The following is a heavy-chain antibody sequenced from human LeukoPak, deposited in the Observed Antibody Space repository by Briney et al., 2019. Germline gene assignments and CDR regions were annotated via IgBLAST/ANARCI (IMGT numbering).Heavy chain of an antibody. V-gene: IGHV6-1*01. CDR2: TYYRSKCYN. J-gene: IGHJ3*02. Sequence: SQNLSLTCAISGDSVSSNSAAWNWIRQSPSRGLEWLGRTYYRSKCYNDDAVSVKSRLTINPDTSKNQFSLQLNSVTPEDTAVYYCARDKVSCSSTSCYSGDAFDIWGQGTMVTVSS. CDR3: ARDKVSCSSTSCYSGDAFDI. CDR1: GDSVSSNSAA. D-gene: IGHD2-2*01.